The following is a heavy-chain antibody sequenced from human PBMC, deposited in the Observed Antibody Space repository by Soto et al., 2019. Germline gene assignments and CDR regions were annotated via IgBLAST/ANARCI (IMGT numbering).Heavy chain of an antibody. D-gene: IGHD2-21*01. CDR3: VQSRCGGDCLQSYSSHSYYGLDV. CDR2: IYWDDDK. J-gene: IGHJ6*02. CDR1: GFSLSTTGVG. Sequence: SGPTLVNPTQTLTLTSTFSGFSLSTTGVGVGWIRQPPGKALEWLALIYWDDDKRYNPSLKSRLTITKDTSKNQVVLTMTHMDPVDTATYYCVQSRCGGDCLQSYSSHSYYGLDVWGQGTTVTVSS. V-gene: IGHV2-5*02.